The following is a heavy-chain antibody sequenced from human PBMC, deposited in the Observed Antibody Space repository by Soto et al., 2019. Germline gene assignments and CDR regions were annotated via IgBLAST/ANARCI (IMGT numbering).Heavy chain of an antibody. D-gene: IGHD2-15*01. CDR2: VSTSGRST. Sequence: GALRLSCSASGFIFSESTIYWVRQVPGKGLEAISAVSTSGRSTYYADSVKDRFTISRDNSKNTLFLQMGSLRPEDTAIYYCVKQAHGLDGVAFDYWGQGTQVTVSS. J-gene: IGHJ4*02. CDR1: GFIFSEST. V-gene: IGHV3-64D*06. CDR3: VKQAHGLDGVAFDY.